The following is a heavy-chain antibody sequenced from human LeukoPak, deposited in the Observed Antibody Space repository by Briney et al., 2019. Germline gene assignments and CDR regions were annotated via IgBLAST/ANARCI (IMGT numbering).Heavy chain of an antibody. D-gene: IGHD2-2*01. CDR3: ARDPRGEYQLLFGDYFDY. J-gene: IGHJ4*02. Sequence: GGSLRLSCAASGFTFSSYWMHWVRQAPGKGLVWVSRINSDGSSTSYADPVKGRFTISRDNAKNSLYLQMNSLRAEDTAVYYCARDPRGEYQLLFGDYFDYWGQGTLVTVSS. CDR2: INSDGSST. V-gene: IGHV3-74*01. CDR1: GFTFSSYW.